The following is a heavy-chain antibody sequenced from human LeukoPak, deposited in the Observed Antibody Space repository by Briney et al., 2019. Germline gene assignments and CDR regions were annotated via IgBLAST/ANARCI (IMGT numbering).Heavy chain of an antibody. V-gene: IGHV3-74*01. CDR2: INSDGIST. CDR1: GFTFSSYW. J-gene: IGHJ3*02. Sequence: GGSLRLSCAASGFTFSSYWMHWVRQAPGKGLVWVSRINSDGISTSYVDSVKGRFTISRDNAKNTLYLQMNSLRAEDTAVYYCARGAPPIIAAAGNDAFDIWGQGTMVTVSS. CDR3: ARGAPPIIAAAGNDAFDI. D-gene: IGHD6-13*01.